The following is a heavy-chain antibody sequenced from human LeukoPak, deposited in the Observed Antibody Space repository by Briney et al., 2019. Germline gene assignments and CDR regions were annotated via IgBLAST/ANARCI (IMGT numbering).Heavy chain of an antibody. Sequence: GGSLRLSCEASGFTFNTYSMNWVRQAPGKGLQWVSYIESYSRIIHYADSVKGRFTISRDDAKNSLLLQMNSLRAEDTAIYYCARQGPNGDLDFWGQGTLVTVSS. D-gene: IGHD4-17*01. J-gene: IGHJ4*02. V-gene: IGHV3-48*01. CDR1: GFTFNTYS. CDR2: IESYSRII. CDR3: ARQGPNGDLDF.